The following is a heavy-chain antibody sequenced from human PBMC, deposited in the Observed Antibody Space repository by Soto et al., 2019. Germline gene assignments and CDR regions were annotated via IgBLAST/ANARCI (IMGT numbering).Heavy chain of an antibody. D-gene: IGHD7-27*01. V-gene: IGHV4-59*08. CDR2: IYYSGST. J-gene: IGHJ4*02. CDR3: ARPGRDWGALHS. CDR1: NDSISTYY. Sequence: QVQLQESGPGLVKPSETLSLTCTVSNDSISTYYWTWIRQPPGKGLEWIGFIYYSGSTNYNPSLQSRVTISVDTSKNQFSLKMNSVTAADPAVYYCARPGRDWGALHSWGQGTLVTVSS.